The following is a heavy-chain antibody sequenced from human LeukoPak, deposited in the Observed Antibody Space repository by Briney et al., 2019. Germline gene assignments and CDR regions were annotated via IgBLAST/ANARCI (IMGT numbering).Heavy chain of an antibody. CDR3: ARDIRRRLLWFGEIPPFDP. CDR2: ISAYNGNT. V-gene: IGHV1-18*04. D-gene: IGHD3-10*01. CDR1: GYTFTIYG. J-gene: IGHJ5*02. Sequence: ASVKVSFKASGYTFTIYGISWVRQAPGQGLEWMGWISAYNGNTNYAQKLQGRVTMTTDTSTSTAYMELRSLRSDDTAVYYCARDIRRRLLWFGEIPPFDPWGQGTLVTVSS.